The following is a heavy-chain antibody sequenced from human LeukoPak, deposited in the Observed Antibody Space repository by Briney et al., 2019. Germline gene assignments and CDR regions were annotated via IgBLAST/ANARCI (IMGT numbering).Heavy chain of an antibody. CDR1: GASINVMTNY. Sequence: SETLSLTCSVAGASINVMTNYWGWIRQPPGRGLEWIATISYSGTTYYSPSLQSRVTISADTSKNQFSLNLRSVAAADTAIYYCARDGTYSRRFGVWGQGILVTVSS. V-gene: IGHV4-39*07. D-gene: IGHD2-15*01. CDR3: ARDGTYSRRFGV. J-gene: IGHJ4*02. CDR2: ISYSGTT.